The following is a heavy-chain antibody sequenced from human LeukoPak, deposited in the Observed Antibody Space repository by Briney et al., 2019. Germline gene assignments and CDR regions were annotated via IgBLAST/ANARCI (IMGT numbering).Heavy chain of an antibody. CDR1: GFTFSSYG. D-gene: IGHD3-22*01. J-gene: IGHJ5*02. Sequence: GRSLRLSCAASGFTFSSYGMHWVRQAPGKGLEWVAVISYDGTNKNYADSVKGRFTISRDNAMNTVYLQMNSLRAEDTAVYYCARVLSGSWDWFDPWGQGTLVTVSS. CDR2: ISYDGTNK. CDR3: ARVLSGSWDWFDP. V-gene: IGHV3-30*03.